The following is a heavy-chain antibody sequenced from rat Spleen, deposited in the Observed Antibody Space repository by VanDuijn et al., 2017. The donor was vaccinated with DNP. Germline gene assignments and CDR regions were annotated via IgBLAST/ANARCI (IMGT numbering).Heavy chain of an antibody. J-gene: IGHJ3*01. CDR2: IKPKSNNYAT. CDR1: GFTFSTAW. CDR3: ASPTY. Sequence: EVQVLESGGGLVQPGNSLKLSCATSGFTFSTAWMYWYRPFPEKRLEWIARIKPKSNNYATEYNESVKGRFTISRDDSKSIIYLQMNKLKEEDTALYYCASPTYWGQGTLVTVSS. V-gene: IGHV6-6*01. D-gene: IGHD1-11*01.